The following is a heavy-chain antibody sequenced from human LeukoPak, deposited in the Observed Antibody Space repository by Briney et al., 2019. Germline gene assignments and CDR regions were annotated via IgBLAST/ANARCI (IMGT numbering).Heavy chain of an antibody. Sequence: PGGSLRLSCAASGFTFSSYAMSWVRQAPGKGLEWVSSISGSGGSGTSTYYADSVKGRFTISRDNSKNTLYLQMNSLRAEDTAVYYCAKDTGSYWWAFDYWAQGTLVTVSS. V-gene: IGHV3-23*01. CDR2: ISGSGGSGTST. D-gene: IGHD1-26*01. CDR3: AKDTGSYWWAFDY. CDR1: GFTFSSYA. J-gene: IGHJ4*02.